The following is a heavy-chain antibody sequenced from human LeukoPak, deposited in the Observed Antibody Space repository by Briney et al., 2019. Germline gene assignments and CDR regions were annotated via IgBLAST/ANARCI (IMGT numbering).Heavy chain of an antibody. V-gene: IGHV4-34*01. D-gene: IGHD3-3*01. Sequence: SETLSLTCAVYGGSFSGYYWSWIRQPPGKGLEWIGEINYSGSTNYNPSLKSRVTISVDTSKNQFSLKLSSVTAADTAVYYCARGSTVRITIFGVVIPLYFDYWGQGTLVTVSS. CDR2: INYSGST. CDR3: ARGSTVRITIFGVVIPLYFDY. J-gene: IGHJ4*02. CDR1: GGSFSGYY.